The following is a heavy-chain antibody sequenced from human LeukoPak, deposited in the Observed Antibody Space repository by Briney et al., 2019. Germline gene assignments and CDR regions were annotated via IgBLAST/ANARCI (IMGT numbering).Heavy chain of an antibody. V-gene: IGHV1-46*01. D-gene: IGHD2-21*02. Sequence: ASVKVSCKASGYTFTNNYLHWVRQAPGQGLEWMGMIYPRDGSTSYAQNFQGRVTVTRDTSTTTVHMELRGLRSEDTAVYYCAIQVVTARGNYFDYWGQGTLVTVSS. J-gene: IGHJ4*02. CDR3: AIQVVTARGNYFDY. CDR1: GYTFTNNY. CDR2: IYPRDGST.